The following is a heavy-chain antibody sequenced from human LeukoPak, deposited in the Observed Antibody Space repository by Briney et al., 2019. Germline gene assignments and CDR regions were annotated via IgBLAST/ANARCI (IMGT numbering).Heavy chain of an antibody. V-gene: IGHV3-15*01. Sequence: GGSLRLSCAASGFTFSNAWMNWVRQAPGKGLEWGGRIKTKADGGPTDYAASVKGRFTISRDKTKNTLYLQMNSLKTEVTAMYYCTTIVAFDIWGQGTAVTVSS. J-gene: IGHJ3*02. CDR3: TTIVAFDI. CDR1: GFTFSNAW. D-gene: IGHD3-16*02. CDR2: IKTKADGGPT.